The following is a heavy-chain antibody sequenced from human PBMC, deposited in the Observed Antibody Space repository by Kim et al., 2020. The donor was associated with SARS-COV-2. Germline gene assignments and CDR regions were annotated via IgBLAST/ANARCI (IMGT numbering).Heavy chain of an antibody. J-gene: IGHJ3*02. D-gene: IGHD6-19*01. V-gene: IGHV3-53*01. CDR3: ARVLPKSSGWYGGAFDI. Sequence: GGSLRLSCAASGFTVSSNYMSWVRQAPGKGLEWVSVIYSGGSTYYADSVKGRFTISRDNSKNTLYLQMNSLRAEDTAVYYCARVLPKSSGWYGGAFDIWGQGTMVTVSS. CDR1: GFTVSSNY. CDR2: IYSGGST.